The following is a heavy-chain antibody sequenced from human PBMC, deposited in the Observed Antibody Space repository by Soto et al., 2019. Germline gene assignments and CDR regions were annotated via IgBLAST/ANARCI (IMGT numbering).Heavy chain of an antibody. CDR2: IIPIFGTA. D-gene: IGHD4-17*01. CDR1: GGTFSSYA. V-gene: IGHV1-69*13. J-gene: IGHJ6*02. CDR3: ARRTTVVTPRYYYYGMDV. Sequence: SVKVSCKASGGTFSSYAISWVRQAPGQGLEWMGGIIPIFGTANYAQKFQGRVTITADESTSTAYMELSSLRSEDTAVYYCARRTTVVTPRYYYYGMDVWGQGTTVTVSS.